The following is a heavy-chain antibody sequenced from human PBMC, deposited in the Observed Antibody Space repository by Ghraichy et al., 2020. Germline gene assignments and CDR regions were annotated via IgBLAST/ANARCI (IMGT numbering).Heavy chain of an antibody. J-gene: IGHJ4*02. Sequence: GGSLRLSCAASGFTFTSYAMSWVRQVPGKGLEWVSTISESGGSTSYADSVKGRFTISRDNSRNTLYLQMNSLRAEDTAVYYCATRVEVAGSYRYFDYWGRGNLVTVSS. V-gene: IGHV3-23*01. D-gene: IGHD6-19*01. CDR1: GFTFTSYA. CDR2: ISESGGST. CDR3: ATRVEVAGSYRYFDY.